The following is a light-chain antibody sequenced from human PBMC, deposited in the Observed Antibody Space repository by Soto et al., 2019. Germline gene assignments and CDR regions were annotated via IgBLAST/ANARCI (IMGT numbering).Light chain of an antibody. Sequence: QSALTQPPSASGAPGQRVTISCSGSNSNIGSHVVNWYQQVPGTAPKLLIYTNNQRPSGVPDRFSDSKSGTSASLAISGLQSEDEADYYCAAWDGSLQSGVFGGGTKVTVL. CDR1: NSNIGSHV. CDR2: TNN. J-gene: IGLJ3*02. CDR3: AAWDGSLQSGV. V-gene: IGLV1-44*01.